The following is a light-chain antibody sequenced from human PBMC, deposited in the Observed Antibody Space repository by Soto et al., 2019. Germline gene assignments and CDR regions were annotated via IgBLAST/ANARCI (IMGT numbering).Light chain of an antibody. Sequence: DIVMTQSPDSLAVSLGEGATINCKSSQSVLYSSNNKNYLAWYQQKPGQPPKLLIFWASTREPGVPDRFSGSGSGTDFTLTISSLQAEDVAVYYCQQYYSTPFTFGPGTKVDIK. V-gene: IGKV4-1*01. CDR3: QQYYSTPFT. J-gene: IGKJ3*01. CDR1: QSVLYSSNNKNY. CDR2: WAS.